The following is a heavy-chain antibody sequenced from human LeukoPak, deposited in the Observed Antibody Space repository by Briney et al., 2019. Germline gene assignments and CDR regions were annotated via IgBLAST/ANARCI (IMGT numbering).Heavy chain of an antibody. CDR1: GFTFSTYA. J-gene: IGHJ4*02. CDR3: AKNRGAPL. D-gene: IGHD2/OR15-2a*01. V-gene: IGHV3-23*01. Sequence: GGSLRLSCAASGFTFSTYAMSWVRQAPGKGLEWVSDINGSGGSTYYADSVKGRFTISRDNSKNTLYLQMNSLRAEDTAIYYCAKNRGAPLWGQGTLVTVSS. CDR2: INGSGGST.